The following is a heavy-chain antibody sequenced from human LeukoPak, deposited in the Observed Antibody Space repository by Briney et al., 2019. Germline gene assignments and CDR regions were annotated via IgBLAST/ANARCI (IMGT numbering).Heavy chain of an antibody. J-gene: IGHJ6*03. CDR3: ARHLNYYYYMDV. D-gene: IGHD3-9*01. CDR1: GGSISSSSYY. Sequence: SETLSLTCTVSGGSISSSSYYWGWIRQPPGKGLEWIGSIYYSGSTYYNPSLKSRVTISVDTSKNQFPLKLSSVTAADTAVYYCARHLNYYYYMDVWGKGTTVTVSS. V-gene: IGHV4-39*01. CDR2: IYYSGST.